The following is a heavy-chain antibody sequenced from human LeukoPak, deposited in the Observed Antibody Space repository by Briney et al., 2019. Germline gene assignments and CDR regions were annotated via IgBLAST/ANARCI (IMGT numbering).Heavy chain of an antibody. J-gene: IGHJ4*02. CDR2: ISTSGIT. V-gene: IGHV4-61*02. CDR3: ARGPDYSNYVDY. D-gene: IGHD4-11*01. Sequence: SSETLSLTCTVSGGSISSGSYYWHWIRQPAGKGLEWIERISTSGITKYNPSLKSRVTIPVDTSKNQFSLKLSSVTAADTAVYYCARGPDYSNYVDYWGQGTLVTVSS. CDR1: GGSISSGSYY.